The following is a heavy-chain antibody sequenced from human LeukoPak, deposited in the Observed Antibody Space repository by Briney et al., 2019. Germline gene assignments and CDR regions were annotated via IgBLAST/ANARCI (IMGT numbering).Heavy chain of an antibody. CDR1: GGTFSSYA. D-gene: IGHD3-10*01. J-gene: IGHJ4*02. CDR2: IIPILGIA. CDR3: ASGSVGGSGSYCY. Sequence: ASVKVSCKASGGTFSSYAISWVRQAPGQGLEWMGRIIPILGIANYAQKFQGRVTITADKSTSTAYMELSSLRSEDTAVYYCASGSVGGSGSYCYWGQGTLVTVSS. V-gene: IGHV1-69*04.